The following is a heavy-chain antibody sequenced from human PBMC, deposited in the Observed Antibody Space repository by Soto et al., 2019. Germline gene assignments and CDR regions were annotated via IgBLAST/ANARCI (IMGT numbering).Heavy chain of an antibody. V-gene: IGHV3-23*04. J-gene: IGHJ2*01. Sequence: EVQLVDSGGGLVQPGGSLRLSCAASGFTFSGYALTWVRQAPGKGLEWVSAISGGGDATFYADSVKGRFTISRDNSKNSLYLLMTTLRAEDTAVYYCARKVSGSTGRPDLWYFDLWGRGTLVTVSS. CDR2: ISGGGDAT. CDR1: GFTFSGYA. CDR3: ARKVSGSTGRPDLWYFDL. D-gene: IGHD3-10*01.